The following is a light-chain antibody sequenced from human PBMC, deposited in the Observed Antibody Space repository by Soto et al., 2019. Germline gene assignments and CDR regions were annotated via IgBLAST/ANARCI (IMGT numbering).Light chain of an antibody. CDR2: EGS. V-gene: IGLV2-23*01. Sequence: QSALTQPASVSGSPGQSITISCTGTSSDVGSYNLVSWYQQHPGKAPKLMIYEGSKRPSGVSNRFSGSKSGNTASLTISGLQAEDEADYYCCSYAGSTVFGTATKLTVL. J-gene: IGLJ1*01. CDR1: SSDVGSYNL. CDR3: CSYAGSTV.